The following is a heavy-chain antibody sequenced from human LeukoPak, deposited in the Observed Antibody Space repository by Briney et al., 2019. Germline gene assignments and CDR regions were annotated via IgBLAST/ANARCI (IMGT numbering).Heavy chain of an antibody. J-gene: IGHJ4*02. D-gene: IGHD6-13*01. CDR2: ISSSSSYI. CDR3: ARDGAAGPYFDY. CDR1: GFTFSSYS. Sequence: GGSLRLSCAASGFTFSSYSMNWVRRAPGKGLEWVSSISSSSSYIYYADSVKGRFTITRDNAKNSLYLQMNSLRAEDTAVYYCARDGAAGPYFDYWGQGTLVTVSS. V-gene: IGHV3-21*01.